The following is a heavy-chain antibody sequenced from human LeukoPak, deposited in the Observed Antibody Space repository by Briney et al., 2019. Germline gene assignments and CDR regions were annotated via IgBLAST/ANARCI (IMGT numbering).Heavy chain of an antibody. CDR3: ARAERRGYYYYYYMDV. J-gene: IGHJ6*03. D-gene: IGHD1-1*01. CDR1: GGSISSYY. CDR2: IYYNGST. V-gene: IGHV4-59*01. Sequence: SETLSLTCAVSGGSISSYYWSWIRQSPGRGLEWIGYIYYNGSTNYNPSLKSRVTISVDTSKNQFSLKLSSVTAADTAVYYCARAERRGYYYYYYMDVWGKGTTVTVSS.